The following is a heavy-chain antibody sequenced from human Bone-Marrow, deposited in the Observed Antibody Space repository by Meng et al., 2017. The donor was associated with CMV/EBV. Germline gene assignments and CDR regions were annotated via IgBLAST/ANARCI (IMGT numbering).Heavy chain of an antibody. Sequence: GESLKISCAASGFTFSSYAMHWVRQAPGKGLEWVAVISYDGSNKYYADSVKGRFTISRDNSKNTLYLQRNSLRAEDTAVYYGATPSLRFLEWFTFDIWGQGTMVTVSS. CDR3: ATPSLRFLEWFTFDI. J-gene: IGHJ3*02. V-gene: IGHV3-30*04. CDR2: ISYDGSNK. D-gene: IGHD3-3*01. CDR1: GFTFSSYA.